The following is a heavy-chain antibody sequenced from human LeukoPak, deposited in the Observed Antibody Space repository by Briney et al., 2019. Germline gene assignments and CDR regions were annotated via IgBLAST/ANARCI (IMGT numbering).Heavy chain of an antibody. CDR1: GGSISSYY. D-gene: IGHD1-26*01. CDR2: IYYNGST. CDR3: ARAYGSYYFREDAFDI. Sequence: PSETLSLTCTVSGGSISSYYWSWIRQPPGKGLEWIGYIYYNGSTNYNPSLKSRVTISVDTSKNQFSLKLSSVTAADTAVYYCARAYGSYYFREDAFDIWGQGTMVTVSS. J-gene: IGHJ3*02. V-gene: IGHV4-59*01.